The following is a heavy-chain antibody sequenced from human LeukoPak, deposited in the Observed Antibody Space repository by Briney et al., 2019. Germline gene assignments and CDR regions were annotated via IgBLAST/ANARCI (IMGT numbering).Heavy chain of an antibody. D-gene: IGHD6-19*01. CDR1: DASISTNNY. V-gene: IGHV4-39*01. CDR2: ILYSGIT. J-gene: IGHJ4*02. Sequence: SETLSLTCTVSDASISTNNYWGWIRQPPGKGLEWIGGILYSGITYYNPSLKSRVTISVDTSKNQFSLKLASVTAADTAMYYCAKHGQWLVCLEYWGRGTLVTVSP. CDR3: AKHGQWLVCLEY.